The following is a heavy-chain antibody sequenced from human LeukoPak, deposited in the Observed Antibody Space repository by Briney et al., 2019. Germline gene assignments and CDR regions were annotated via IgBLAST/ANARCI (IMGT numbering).Heavy chain of an antibody. CDR2: VHYTGTT. CDR1: GGSINNYH. CDR3: ARHGRTWVFDY. Sequence: SETLSLTCSVSGGSINNYHWSWIRQSPGEGLEWIGYVHYTGTTDYNPSLESRVTISLDTPKNQFSLRLSSVTAADTAVYYCARHGRTWVFDYWGQGTLVTVSS. V-gene: IGHV4-59*08. J-gene: IGHJ4*02. D-gene: IGHD1-26*01.